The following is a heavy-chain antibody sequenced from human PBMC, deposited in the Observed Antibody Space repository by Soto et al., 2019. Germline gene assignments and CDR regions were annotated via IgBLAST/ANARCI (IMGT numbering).Heavy chain of an antibody. CDR2: IHYSGST. Sequence: PSETLSLTCSDSGDSISTAYWSWIRQPAGKGLEWIGHIHYSGSTYYNPSLKSRVTISVDTSKNQFSLKLSSVTAADTAVYYCARDRSGYFDYWGQGTLVTVSS. CDR1: GDSISTAY. CDR3: ARDRSGYFDY. J-gene: IGHJ4*02. V-gene: IGHV4-30-4*02.